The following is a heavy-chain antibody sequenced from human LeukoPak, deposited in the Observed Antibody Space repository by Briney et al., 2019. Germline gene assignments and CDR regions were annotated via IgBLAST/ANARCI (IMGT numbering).Heavy chain of an antibody. CDR3: AREGYDSSGYQGAFDI. V-gene: IGHV4-34*01. D-gene: IGHD3-22*01. CDR1: GGSFSGYY. CDR2: INHSGST. J-gene: IGHJ3*02. Sequence: SETLSLTCAVYGGSFSGYYWSWIRQPPGKGLEWTGEINHSGSTNYNPSLKSRVTISVDTSKNQFSLKLSSVTAADTAVYYCAREGYDSSGYQGAFDIWGQGTMVTVSS.